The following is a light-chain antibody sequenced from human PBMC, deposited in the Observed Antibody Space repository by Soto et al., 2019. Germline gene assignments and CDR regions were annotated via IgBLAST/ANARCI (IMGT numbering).Light chain of an antibody. J-gene: IGKJ1*01. CDR1: QSVGSN. Sequence: EIVLTQSPGTLSLSPGERATLSCRASQSVGSNLAWLQQKPGQAPRLLIYGASSRATGIPDRFSGSGSGTDFTLTISRLEPEDFAVYYCQQYGSSQWTFGQGTKVDIK. CDR3: QQYGSSQWT. V-gene: IGKV3-20*01. CDR2: GAS.